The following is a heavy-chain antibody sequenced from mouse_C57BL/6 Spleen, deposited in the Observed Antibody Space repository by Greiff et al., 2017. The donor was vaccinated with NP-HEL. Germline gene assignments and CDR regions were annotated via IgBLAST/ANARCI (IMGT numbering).Heavy chain of an antibody. J-gene: IGHJ1*03. D-gene: IGHD2-2*01. CDR1: GYTFTDYY. V-gene: IGHV1-26*01. CDR3: ARPWLRRDWYFDV. CDR2: INPNNGGT. Sequence: VQLQQSGPELVKPGASVKISCKASGYTFTDYYMNWVKQSHGKSLEWIGDINPNNGGTSYNQKFKGKATLTVDKSSSTAYMELRSLTSEDSAVYYCARPWLRRDWYFDVWGTGTTVTVSS.